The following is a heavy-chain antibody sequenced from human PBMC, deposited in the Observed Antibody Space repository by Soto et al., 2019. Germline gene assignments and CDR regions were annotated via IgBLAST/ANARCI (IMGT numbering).Heavy chain of an antibody. V-gene: IGHV4-31*03. D-gene: IGHD3-3*01. CDR3: ARGHPRYDFWSDSSSEFDF. J-gene: IGHJ4*02. Sequence: QVQLQEAGPGLVKPSQTLSLTCTVSGRSITSGGSYWSWISQHPGKGLACLGSIYYSGTTSYNLDIKSRVTISVDTSNNQFSLKLSSVTAADTAVYYCARGHPRYDFWSDSSSEFDFWGQGTLVTVSS. CDR2: IYYSGTT. CDR1: GRSITSGGSY.